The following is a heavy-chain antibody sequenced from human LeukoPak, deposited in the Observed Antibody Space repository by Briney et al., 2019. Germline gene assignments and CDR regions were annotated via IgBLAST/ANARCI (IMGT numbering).Heavy chain of an antibody. Sequence: SETLSLTCTVSGGSISSNSYYWGWIRQPPGKGREWIGSIYYSGSTYYNPSLKSRATISVDTSKNQFSMKLSSVTAADTAVYYCARDSRPEGYYYDSNAQNNAFDIWGQGTMVTVSS. CDR2: IYYSGST. V-gene: IGHV4-39*07. J-gene: IGHJ3*02. CDR1: GGSISSNSYY. D-gene: IGHD3-22*01. CDR3: ARDSRPEGYYYDSNAQNNAFDI.